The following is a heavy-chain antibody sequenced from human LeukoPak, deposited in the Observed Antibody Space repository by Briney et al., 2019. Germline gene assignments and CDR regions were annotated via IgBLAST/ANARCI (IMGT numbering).Heavy chain of an antibody. CDR2: IYTSGST. CDR3: AAETGMEGDYFDY. V-gene: IGHV4-61*02. CDR1: GGSISSGSYY. D-gene: IGHD7-27*01. J-gene: IGHJ4*02. Sequence: SETLSLTCTVSGGSISSGSYYWSWIRQPAGKGLEWIGRIYTSGSTHYNPSLKSRVTISVDTSKNQFSLKLSSVTAADTAVYYCAAETGMEGDYFDYWGQGTLVTVSS.